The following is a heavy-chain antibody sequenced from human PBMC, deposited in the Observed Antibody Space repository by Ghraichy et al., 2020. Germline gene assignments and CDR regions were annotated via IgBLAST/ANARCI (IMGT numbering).Heavy chain of an antibody. J-gene: IGHJ5*02. D-gene: IGHD2-15*01. Sequence: SETLSLTCAVYGGSFSGYYWSWIRQPPGKGLEWIGEINHSGSTNYNPSLKSRVTISVDTSKNQFSLKLSSVTAADTAVYYCARVAATLGWFDPWGQGTLVTVSS. CDR2: INHSGST. V-gene: IGHV4-34*01. CDR1: GGSFSGYY. CDR3: ARVAATLGWFDP.